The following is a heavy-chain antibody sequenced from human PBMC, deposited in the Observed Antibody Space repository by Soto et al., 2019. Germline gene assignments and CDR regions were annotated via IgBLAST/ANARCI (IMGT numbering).Heavy chain of an antibody. CDR1: GFTFSGSA. CDR2: IRSKANSYAT. D-gene: IGHD3-22*01. V-gene: IGHV3-73*01. Sequence: GGSLRLSCAASGFTFSGSAMHWVRQASGKGLEWVGRIRSKANSYATAYAASVKGRFTISRDDSKNTAYLQMNSLKTEDTAVYYCTRLDYYDSSGSIDYWGQGTLVTVSS. CDR3: TRLDYYDSSGSIDY. J-gene: IGHJ4*02.